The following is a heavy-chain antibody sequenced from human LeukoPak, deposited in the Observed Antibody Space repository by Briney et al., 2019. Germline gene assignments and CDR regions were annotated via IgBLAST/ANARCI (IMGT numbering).Heavy chain of an antibody. CDR2: ISSSSTTI. CDR3: TRVLYSSAWYGDHY. V-gene: IGHV3-48*01. J-gene: IGHJ4*02. CDR1: GFTFSSYW. D-gene: IGHD6-19*01. Sequence: GGSLRLSCAASGFTFSSYWMNWVRQAPGKGLEWLSYISSSSTTIYYADSVQGRFTISRDNAKNSLYLQMNSLRAEDTAVYYCTRVLYSSAWYGDHYWGQGALVTVSS.